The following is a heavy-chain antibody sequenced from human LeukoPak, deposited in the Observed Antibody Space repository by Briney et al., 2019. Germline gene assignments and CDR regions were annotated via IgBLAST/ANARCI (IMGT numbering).Heavy chain of an antibody. CDR1: GYSSTIYS. CDR3: ARRRHDTEIAYRNWYFDY. D-gene: IGHD5-24*01. V-gene: IGHV5-51*01. Sequence: PGKPLNISCKCSGYSSTIYSIGWVRQLPGKGLEWMGITYPGDPETRYSPSFQGNVTMSADKSIGTAYLQWSSLKASDTAMYSCARRRHDTEIAYRNWYFDYWGQGTLVTVSS. CDR2: TYPGDPET. J-gene: IGHJ4*02.